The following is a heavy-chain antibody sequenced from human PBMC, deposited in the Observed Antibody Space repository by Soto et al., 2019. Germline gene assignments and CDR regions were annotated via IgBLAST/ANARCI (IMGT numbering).Heavy chain of an antibody. CDR2: IYSGGIT. V-gene: IGHV3-53*01. CDR3: ARDRSGGFDY. Sequence: PGGSLRLACAACGFTVSSNYMSWVRQAPGKGLEWVSVIYSGGITYYADSVKVRFTISRDNSKNTLYLQMNSLRAEDTAVYYCARDRSGGFDYWGQGTLVAVSS. D-gene: IGHD1-26*01. CDR1: GFTVSSNY. J-gene: IGHJ4*02.